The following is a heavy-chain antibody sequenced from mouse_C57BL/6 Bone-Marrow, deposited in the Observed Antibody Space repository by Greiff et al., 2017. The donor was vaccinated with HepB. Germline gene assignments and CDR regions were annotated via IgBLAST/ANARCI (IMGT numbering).Heavy chain of an antibody. CDR1: GYTFTDYE. D-gene: IGHD2-3*01. J-gene: IGHJ3*01. CDR3: TRVDGYWAWFAY. CDR2: IDPETGGT. V-gene: IGHV1-15*01. Sequence: VKLMESGAELVRPGASVTLSCKASGYTFTDYEMHWVKQTPVHGLEWIGAIDPETGGTAYNQKFKGKAILTADKSSSTAYIELRSLTSEDSAVYYCTRVDGYWAWFAYWGQGTLVTVSA.